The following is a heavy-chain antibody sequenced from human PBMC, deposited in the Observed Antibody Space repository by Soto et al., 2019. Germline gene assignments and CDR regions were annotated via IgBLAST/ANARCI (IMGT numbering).Heavy chain of an antibody. D-gene: IGHD3-9*01. CDR2: IIPIFGTA. Sequence: SVKVSCRASGGTFSSYAISWVRQAPGQGLEWTGGIIPIFGTANYAQKFQGRVTVTADESTSTAYMELSSLRSEDTAVYYCARDREYYDILTGSPHQYYYGMDVWGQGTTVTVSS. V-gene: IGHV1-69*13. CDR3: ARDREYYDILTGSPHQYYYGMDV. J-gene: IGHJ6*02. CDR1: GGTFSSYA.